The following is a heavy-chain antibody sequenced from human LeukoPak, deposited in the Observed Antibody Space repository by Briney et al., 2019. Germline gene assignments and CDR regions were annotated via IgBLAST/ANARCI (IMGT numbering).Heavy chain of an antibody. CDR1: GGSFSGYY. J-gene: IGHJ3*02. CDR2: INHSGST. D-gene: IGHD5-12*01. V-gene: IGHV4-34*01. CDR3: ARAEWLRFRWAFDI. Sequence: SETLSLTCAVYGGSFSGYYWSWIRQPPEKGLEWIGEINHSGSTNYNPSLKSRVIISADTSKNQFSLKLSSVTAADTAVYYCARAEWLRFRWAFDIWGQGTMVTVSS.